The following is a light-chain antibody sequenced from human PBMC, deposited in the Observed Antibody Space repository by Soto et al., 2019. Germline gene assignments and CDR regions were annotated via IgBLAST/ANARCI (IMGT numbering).Light chain of an antibody. CDR1: QSVSSN. CDR3: QQYSNWPRT. Sequence: EIVMTQSPATLSVSPGERATLSCRASQSVSSNLAWYQQKPGQAPRLLLYGVSTRATGIPARFSGTGSGTEFTLTISSLQSEDFAGYYCQQYSNWPRTFGPGTQVDFK. CDR2: GVS. J-gene: IGKJ3*01. V-gene: IGKV3D-15*01.